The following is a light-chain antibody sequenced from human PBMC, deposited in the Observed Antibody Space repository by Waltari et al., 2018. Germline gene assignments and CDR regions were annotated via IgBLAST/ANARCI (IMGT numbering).Light chain of an antibody. CDR2: DGS. Sequence: EIVLTQSPGTLSLSPGDRATLSCRASQSLRSFLAWYQQKPGQAPRLLIYDGSTRATGIPPRFSGSGAGTDFTLTISSLEPDDFAVYYCQQRDDWHYTFGQGTKVEI. J-gene: IGKJ2*01. CDR1: QSLRSF. CDR3: QQRDDWHYT. V-gene: IGKV3D-11*02.